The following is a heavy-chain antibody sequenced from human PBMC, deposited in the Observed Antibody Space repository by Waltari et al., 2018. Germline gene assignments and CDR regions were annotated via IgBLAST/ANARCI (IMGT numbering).Heavy chain of an antibody. J-gene: IGHJ5*02. V-gene: IGHV4-59*08. CDR1: GGSISSYY. CDR3: ARHWGIPLWSYNWFDP. Sequence: QVQLQESSPGLVKPSETLSLTCTVSGGSISSYYWSWIRQPPGKGLERIGYIYYSGSPNSNPSIKSRVTISVDTSKNQFSLKLSSVTAADTAVYYCARHWGIPLWSYNWFDPWGQGTLVTVSS. D-gene: IGHD5-18*01. CDR2: IYYSGSP.